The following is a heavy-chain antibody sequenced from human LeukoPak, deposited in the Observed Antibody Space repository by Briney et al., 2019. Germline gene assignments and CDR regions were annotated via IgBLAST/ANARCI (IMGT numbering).Heavy chain of an antibody. V-gene: IGHV4-4*07. J-gene: IGHJ5*02. CDR1: GGSMRSYY. D-gene: IGHD1-26*01. CDR2: IYGSGKT. Sequence: SETLSLTCTVSGGSMRSYYWSWIRQPAGKGLEWIGRIYGSGKTNYNPSLKSRLTMSVDTSKNQFFLNLRSVTAADTAVYYCARDTFAATNWFDPWGQGTLVAVSS. CDR3: ARDTFAATNWFDP.